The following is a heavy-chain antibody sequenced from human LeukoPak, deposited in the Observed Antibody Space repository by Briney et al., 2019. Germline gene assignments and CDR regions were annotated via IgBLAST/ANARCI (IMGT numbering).Heavy chain of an antibody. CDR2: IYHSGST. CDR1: GGSISSGGYS. V-gene: IGHV4-30-2*01. CDR3: ARVVRGILGAFDI. D-gene: IGHD3-10*01. Sequence: SQTLSLTCAVSGGSISSGGYSWSWIRQPPGKGLEWIGYIYHSGSTYYNPSLKSRVTISVDRSKNQFSLKLSSVTAADTAVYYCARVVRGILGAFDIWGQGTMVTVSS. J-gene: IGHJ3*02.